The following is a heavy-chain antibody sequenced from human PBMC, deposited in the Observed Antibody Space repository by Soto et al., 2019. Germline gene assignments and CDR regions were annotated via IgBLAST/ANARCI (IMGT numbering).Heavy chain of an antibody. CDR3: AKAGLSRDYYGSGTDFDY. Sequence: PGGSLRLSCAASGFTFSSYGMHWVRQAPGKGLEWVAVISYDGSNKYYADSVKGRFTISRDNSKNTLYLQMSSLRAEDTAVYYCAKAGLSRDYYGSGTDFDYWGQGTLVTVSS. D-gene: IGHD3-10*01. V-gene: IGHV3-30*18. CDR2: ISYDGSNK. CDR1: GFTFSSYG. J-gene: IGHJ4*02.